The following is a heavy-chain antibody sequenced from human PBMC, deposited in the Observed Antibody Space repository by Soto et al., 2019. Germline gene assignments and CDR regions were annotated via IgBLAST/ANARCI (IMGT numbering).Heavy chain of an antibody. V-gene: IGHV4-59*08. CDR2: IYYSGST. CDR3: ARHEFAVTTRWFDP. CDR1: GGSISSYY. Sequence: SETLSLTCTVSGGSISSYYWSWIRQPPGKGLEWIGYIYYSGSTNYNPSLKSRVTISVDTSKNQFSLKLSSVTAADTAVYYCARHEFAVTTRWFDPWGQGTLVTVSS. D-gene: IGHD4-17*01. J-gene: IGHJ5*02.